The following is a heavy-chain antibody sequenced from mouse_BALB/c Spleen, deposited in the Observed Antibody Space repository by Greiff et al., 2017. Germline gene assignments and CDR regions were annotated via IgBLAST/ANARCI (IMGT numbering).Heavy chain of an antibody. J-gene: IGHJ1*01. D-gene: IGHD1-1*01. CDR1: GDSITSGY. V-gene: IGHV3-8*02. Sequence: EVMLVESGPSLVKPSQTLSLTCSVTGDSITSGYWNWIRKFPGNKLEYMGYISYSGSTYYNPSLKSRISITRDTSKNQYYLQLNSVTTEDTATYYCASIITTVVAHWYFDVWGAGTTVTVSS. CDR3: ASIITTVVAHWYFDV. CDR2: ISYSGST.